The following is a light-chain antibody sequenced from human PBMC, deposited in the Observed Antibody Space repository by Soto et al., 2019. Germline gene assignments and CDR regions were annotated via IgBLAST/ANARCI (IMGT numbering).Light chain of an antibody. Sequence: DIQMTQSPSSLSASLGDRVTITCRASQGIGNYLAWYQLQPGKVPKLLIYAASTLQSGVPSRFSGSGSGTDFTLTISSLQPEDVATYFCQKSNSAPRTFGQGTKVEI. V-gene: IGKV1-27*01. J-gene: IGKJ1*01. CDR1: QGIGNY. CDR2: AAS. CDR3: QKSNSAPRT.